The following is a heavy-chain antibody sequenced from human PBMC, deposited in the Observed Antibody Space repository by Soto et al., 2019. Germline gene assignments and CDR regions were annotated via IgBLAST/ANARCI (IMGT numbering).Heavy chain of an antibody. V-gene: IGHV4-34*01. CDR2: INHSGST. Sequence: PSETLSLTCAVYGGSFSGYYWSWIRQPPGKGLEWIGEINHSGSTNYNPSLKSRVTISVDTSKNQFSLKLSSVTAADTAVYYCARGYCSGGSCYSGVGFQYNWFDPWGQGTLVTVSS. D-gene: IGHD2-15*01. J-gene: IGHJ5*02. CDR1: GGSFSGYY. CDR3: ARGYCSGGSCYSGVGFQYNWFDP.